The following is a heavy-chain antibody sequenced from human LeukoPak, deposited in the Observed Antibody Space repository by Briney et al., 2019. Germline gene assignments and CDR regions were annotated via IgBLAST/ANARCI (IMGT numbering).Heavy chain of an antibody. CDR3: ARAVRKQSYYFDY. J-gene: IGHJ4*02. V-gene: IGHV3-21*01. Sequence: GGSLRLSCAAPGFTFSSYSMNWVRQAPGKGLEWVSSISSSSSYIYYADSVKGRFTISRDNAKNSLYLQMNSLRAEDTAVYYCARAVRKQSYYFDYWGQGTLVTVPS. D-gene: IGHD4-11*01. CDR1: GFTFSSYS. CDR2: ISSSSSYI.